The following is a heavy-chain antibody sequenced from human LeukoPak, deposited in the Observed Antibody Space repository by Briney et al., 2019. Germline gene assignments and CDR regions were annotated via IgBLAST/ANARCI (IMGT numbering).Heavy chain of an antibody. Sequence: GGSLRLSCAASGFTVSSNYMSWVRQAPGKGLEWISVIYSGGSTYYADSVKGRFTISRDNSKNTLYLQMNSLRAEDTAVYYCARVRPLYYFDYWGQGTLVTVSS. J-gene: IGHJ4*02. CDR3: ARVRPLYYFDY. CDR1: GFTVSSNY. V-gene: IGHV3-66*01. CDR2: IYSGGST.